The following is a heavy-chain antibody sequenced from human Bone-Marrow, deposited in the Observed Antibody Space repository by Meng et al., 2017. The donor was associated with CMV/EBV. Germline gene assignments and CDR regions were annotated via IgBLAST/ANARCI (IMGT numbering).Heavy chain of an antibody. D-gene: IGHD6-13*01. CDR1: GFTFSSYS. Sequence: GESLKISCAASGFTFSSYSMNWVRQAPGKGLEWVSSISSSSSYIYYADSVKGRFTISRDNAKNSLYLQMNSLRAEDTAVYYCARGPGGYREDYWGQGTLVTVSS. V-gene: IGHV3-21*01. CDR2: ISSSSSYI. J-gene: IGHJ4*02. CDR3: ARGPGGYREDY.